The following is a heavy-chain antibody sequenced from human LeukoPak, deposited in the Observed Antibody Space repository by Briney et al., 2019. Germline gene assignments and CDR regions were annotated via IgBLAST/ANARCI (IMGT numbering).Heavy chain of an antibody. Sequence: PGGSLRLSCAASGFTLSTYAMSWVRQAPGKGLEWVSAISVSAGSTYYADSVKGRFTISRDNSKNTLYLQMNSLRAEDTAVYYCATGSVRYSASWYSQEGDYWGQGTLVTVSS. CDR2: ISVSAGST. CDR1: GFTLSTYA. V-gene: IGHV3-23*01. J-gene: IGHJ4*02. D-gene: IGHD6-13*01. CDR3: ATGSVRYSASWYSQEGDY.